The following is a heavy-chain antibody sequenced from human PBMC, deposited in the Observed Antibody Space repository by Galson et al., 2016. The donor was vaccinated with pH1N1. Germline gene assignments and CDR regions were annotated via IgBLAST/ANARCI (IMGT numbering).Heavy chain of an antibody. CDR2: INPIGGMA. Sequence: INPIGGMATYTQNFQDRLTMTVDASTSTVYMELTSLRSEDTAVYYCVRDLGRLRDFWGQGTLVTVSS. V-gene: IGHV1-46*01. D-gene: IGHD1-26*01. CDR3: VRDLGRLRDF. J-gene: IGHJ4*02.